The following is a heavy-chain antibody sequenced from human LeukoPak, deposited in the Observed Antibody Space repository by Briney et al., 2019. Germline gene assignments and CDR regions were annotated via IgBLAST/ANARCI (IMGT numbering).Heavy chain of an antibody. D-gene: IGHD2-21*01. CDR2: INPSGGST. J-gene: IGHJ3*02. Sequence: ASVKVSCKASGYTFTSYYMHWVRQAPGQGLEWMGIINPSGGSTSYAQKFQGRVTMTRDTSTSTVYMELSSLRSEDTAVYYCVRSHHGNDAFDIWGQGTMVTVSS. V-gene: IGHV1-46*01. CDR3: VRSHHGNDAFDI. CDR1: GYTFTSYY.